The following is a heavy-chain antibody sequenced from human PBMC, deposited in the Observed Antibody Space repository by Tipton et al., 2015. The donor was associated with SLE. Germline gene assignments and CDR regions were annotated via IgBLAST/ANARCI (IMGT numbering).Heavy chain of an antibody. CDR2: IWYDGNNK. V-gene: IGHV3-33*06. D-gene: IGHD3-22*01. CDR3: VKGPTASITLIVVGAFDV. J-gene: IGHJ3*01. Sequence: WIRQPPGKGLEWVAVIWYDGNNKYYADSVKDRFTISRDNSKKTVYLQMSSLRVEDTAMYYCVKGPTASITLIVVGAFDVWGQGTMVTVSS.